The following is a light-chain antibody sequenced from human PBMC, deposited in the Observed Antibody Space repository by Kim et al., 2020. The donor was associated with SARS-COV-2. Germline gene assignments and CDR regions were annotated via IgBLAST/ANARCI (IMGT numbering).Light chain of an antibody. J-gene: IGKJ2*01. V-gene: IGKV4-1*01. CDR2: WAS. CDR1: QATLASHNNRHH. CDR3: QQHYAIPYT. Sequence: DIVMTQSPDSLAVSLGERATIHCKSSQATLASHNNRHHLNWYQLKVGQPPKRLISWASTRESGVPDRFSGSGSGTDFTLTISNLQAEDVAVYYCQQHYAIPYTFGQGTKLEIK.